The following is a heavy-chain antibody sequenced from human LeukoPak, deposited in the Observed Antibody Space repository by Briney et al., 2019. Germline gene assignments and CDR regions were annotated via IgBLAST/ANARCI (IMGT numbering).Heavy chain of an antibody. V-gene: IGHV3-23*01. CDR2: ISNSGGST. CDR1: GFTFSSYA. CDR3: AKRASGSGTYSFDY. J-gene: IGHJ4*02. Sequence: GGSLRLSCAASGFTFSSYAMCWVREAPGKGLEWVSVISNSGGSTFYADSVKGRFTISRDNSKNTLYLQMNSLRAEDTAVYYCAKRASGSGTYSFDYWGQGTLVTVSS. D-gene: IGHD3-10*01.